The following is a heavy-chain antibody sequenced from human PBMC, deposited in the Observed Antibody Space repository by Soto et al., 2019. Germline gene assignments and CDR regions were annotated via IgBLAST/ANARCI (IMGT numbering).Heavy chain of an antibody. J-gene: IGHJ4*02. D-gene: IGHD3-3*01. V-gene: IGHV4-59*01. CDR3: ARSGFLEWLLPNY. CDR1: GGSISSYY. Sequence: SETLSLTCTVSGGSISSYYWSWIRQPPGKGLEWIGYIYYSGSTNYNPSLKSRATISVDTSKNQFSLKLSSVTAADTAVYYCARSGFLEWLLPNYWGQGTLVTVSS. CDR2: IYYSGST.